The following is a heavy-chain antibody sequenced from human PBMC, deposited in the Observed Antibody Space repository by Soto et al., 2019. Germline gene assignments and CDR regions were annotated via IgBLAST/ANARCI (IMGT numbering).Heavy chain of an antibody. CDR1: GFTFSSYS. V-gene: IGHV3-21*01. D-gene: IGHD3-22*01. J-gene: IGHJ3*02. CDR3: ARENYYDSSGYIGEDAFDI. Sequence: EVQLVESGGGLVKPGGSLRLSCAASGFTFSSYSMNWVRQAPGKGLEWVSSSSSSSSYIYYADSVKGRFTISRDNAKNSLYLQMNSLRAEDTAVYYCARENYYDSSGYIGEDAFDIWGQGTMVTVSS. CDR2: SSSSSSYI.